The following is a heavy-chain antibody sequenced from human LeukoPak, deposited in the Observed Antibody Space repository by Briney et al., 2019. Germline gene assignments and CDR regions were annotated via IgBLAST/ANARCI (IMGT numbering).Heavy chain of an antibody. J-gene: IGHJ3*02. CDR1: GFTFSNYW. V-gene: IGHV3-7*01. CDR2: IKQDGSEK. Sequence: GGSLRLSCAASGFTFSNYWMSWVRQAPGKGLEWVANIKQDGSEKYYVDSVKGRFTISRDNVKNSLSLQMNSLRAEDTAVYYCARDRVWYYYGSGSSAPDAFDIWGQGTMVTVSS. D-gene: IGHD3-10*01. CDR3: ARDRVWYYYGSGSSAPDAFDI.